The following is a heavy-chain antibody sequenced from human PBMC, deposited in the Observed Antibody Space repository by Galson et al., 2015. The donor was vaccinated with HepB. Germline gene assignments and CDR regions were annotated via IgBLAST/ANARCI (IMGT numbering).Heavy chain of an antibody. D-gene: IGHD7-27*01. Sequence: SVKVSCKASGYTFSSYSVTWVRQAPGQGLEWMAWISPYNRETHFARKFQGRVTMTRDTSISTAYMELSRLRSDDTAVYFCAPAGAGDAFDIWGQGTMVTVSS. CDR1: GYTFSSYS. V-gene: IGHV1-2*02. J-gene: IGHJ3*02. CDR2: ISPYNRET. CDR3: APAGAGDAFDI.